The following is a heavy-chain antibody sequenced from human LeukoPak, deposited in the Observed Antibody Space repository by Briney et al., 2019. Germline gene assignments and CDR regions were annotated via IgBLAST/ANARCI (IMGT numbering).Heavy chain of an antibody. V-gene: IGHV3-74*01. J-gene: IGHJ4*02. Sequence: GGSLRLSCAASGFTFRTDWMNWVRQAPGKGLVWVSRISSDGRSTYYADSVKGRFTISRDNAKNTVYQQMNSLRAEDTAVYYCGGGGYLLDYWGQGTLVTVSS. CDR3: GGGGYLLDY. CDR1: GFTFRTDW. CDR2: ISSDGRST. D-gene: IGHD1-26*01.